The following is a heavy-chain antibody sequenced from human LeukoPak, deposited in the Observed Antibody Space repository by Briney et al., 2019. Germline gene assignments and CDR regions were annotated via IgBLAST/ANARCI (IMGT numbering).Heavy chain of an antibody. V-gene: IGHV3-23*01. Sequence: GGSLRLSCAASGFTFSSYAMSWVRQAPGKGLEWVSAISGSGGSTYYADSGKGRFTISRDNSKNTLYLQMNSLRAEDTAVYYCAKDHTAMEQNDYWGQGTLVTVSS. D-gene: IGHD5-18*01. J-gene: IGHJ4*02. CDR3: AKDHTAMEQNDY. CDR1: GFTFSSYA. CDR2: ISGSGGST.